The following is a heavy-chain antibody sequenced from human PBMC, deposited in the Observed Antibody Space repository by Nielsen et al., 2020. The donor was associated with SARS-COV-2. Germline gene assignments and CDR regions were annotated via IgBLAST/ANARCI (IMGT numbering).Heavy chain of an antibody. J-gene: IGHJ4*02. CDR3: ARAYYDSSNINY. CDR2: VKQDGSEK. V-gene: IGHV3-7*03. CDR1: GFTFSSYW. Sequence: GGSLRLSCAASGFTFSSYWMSWVRQAPGKGLEWVANVKQDGSEKYYVDSVKGRFTISRDNAKNSLYLQMNNLRAEDTAVYYCARAYYDSSNINYWGQGTLVTVSS. D-gene: IGHD3-22*01.